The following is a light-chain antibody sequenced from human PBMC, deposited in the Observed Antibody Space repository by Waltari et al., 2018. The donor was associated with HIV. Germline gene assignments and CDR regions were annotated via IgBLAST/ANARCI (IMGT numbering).Light chain of an antibody. Sequence: HSALTPPASASGSPGQSITISCTRPSSDVGGFLYLSWYQQHPGTAPKLMIYDVSERPSGVSNRVSGSKSGNTAFLTISGLQAEDEADYYCCSYAGSSTYVFGTGTKVTVL. CDR3: CSYAGSSTYV. CDR2: DVS. J-gene: IGLJ1*01. CDR1: SSDVGGFLY. V-gene: IGLV2-23*02.